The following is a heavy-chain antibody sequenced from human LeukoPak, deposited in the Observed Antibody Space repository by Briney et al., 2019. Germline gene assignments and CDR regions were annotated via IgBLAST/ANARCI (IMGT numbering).Heavy chain of an antibody. Sequence: VASVKVSSKASGYTFLDYYIHWVRQAPGQGLEWMGWLNPDTGGTNFAQKFQGRVTMTRDTSVTTAYMEVSGLRSDDTAVYYCATGSTRLRFGPLFDHWGQGTLVTVSS. V-gene: IGHV1-2*02. CDR3: ATGSTRLRFGPLFDH. CDR1: GYTFLDYY. CDR2: LNPDTGGT. J-gene: IGHJ4*02. D-gene: IGHD3-10*01.